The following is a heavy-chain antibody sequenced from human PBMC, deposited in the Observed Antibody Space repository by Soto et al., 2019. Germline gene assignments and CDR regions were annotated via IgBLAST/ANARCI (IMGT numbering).Heavy chain of an antibody. CDR1: GGSISSYY. CDR3: ARVWGYAFDY. D-gene: IGHD3-16*01. CDR2: IYYSGST. J-gene: IGHJ4*02. V-gene: IGHV4-59*01. Sequence: SETLSLTCTVSGGSISSYYWRWIRQPPGKGLEWIGYIYYSGSTNYNPSLKSRGTISVDTSKNQFSLKLSSVTAADTAGYYCARVWGYAFDYWGQGTLVTVSS.